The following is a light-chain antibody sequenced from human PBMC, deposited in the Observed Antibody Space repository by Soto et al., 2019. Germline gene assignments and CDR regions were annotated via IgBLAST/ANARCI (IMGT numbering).Light chain of an antibody. V-gene: IGLV1-40*01. CDR2: GNT. CDR3: QSYDNSLSSYV. J-gene: IGLJ1*01. Sequence: QLVLTQPPSVSGAPGQRVTISCTGSSSNIGADYDVHWYQQVPGTAPRLLIYGNTNRPSGVPDRFSGSKSGTSASLAITGLQTEDEADYSCQSYDNSLSSYVFGTGTKVTVL. CDR1: SSNIGADYD.